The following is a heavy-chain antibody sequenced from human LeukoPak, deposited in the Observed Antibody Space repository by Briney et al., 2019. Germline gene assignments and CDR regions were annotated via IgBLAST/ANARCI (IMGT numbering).Heavy chain of an antibody. D-gene: IGHD2-2*01. CDR2: INHSGST. CDR1: GGSFSGYY. V-gene: IGHV4-34*01. CDR3: ARALPRYCSSTSCSYYYYYGMDV. Sequence: SETLSLTCAVYGGSFSGYYWSWIRQPPGKGLEWIGEINHSGSTNYNPSLKSRVTISVDTSKNQFSLKLSSVTAADTAVYYCARALPRYCSSTSCSYYYYYGMDVWGQGTTVTVFS. J-gene: IGHJ6*02.